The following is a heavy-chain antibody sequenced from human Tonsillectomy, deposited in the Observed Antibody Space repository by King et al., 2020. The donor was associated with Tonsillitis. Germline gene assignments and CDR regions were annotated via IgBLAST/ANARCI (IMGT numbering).Heavy chain of an antibody. Sequence: QLVQSGAEVKNPGASVKVSCKASGYTFTGYHMHWVRQAPGQGLEWMGWISPRTGGTYYVQRFEGRVAMTRDTSIRTVYMELNGLTSDDTAVYFCARDIGDLRNYWSFDLWGPGTLVTVSS. CDR2: ISPRTGGT. CDR3: ARDIGDLRNYWSFDL. D-gene: IGHD3-10*01. V-gene: IGHV1-2*02. J-gene: IGHJ2*01. CDR1: GYTFTGYH.